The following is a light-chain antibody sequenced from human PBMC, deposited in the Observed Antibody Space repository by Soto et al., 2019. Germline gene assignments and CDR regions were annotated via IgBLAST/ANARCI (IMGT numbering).Light chain of an antibody. CDR3: CSYTSGTSV. J-gene: IGLJ1*01. CDR1: STDVNGRNY. Sequence: QSVLTQPASVSGSPGQSITISCTRTSTDVNGRNYVSWYQQHPGKAPKVIIYEVTNRPSGISHRFSGSKSGNTASLTISGLQAEDEADYYCCSYTSGTSVFGTGTKLTVL. V-gene: IGLV2-14*01. CDR2: EVT.